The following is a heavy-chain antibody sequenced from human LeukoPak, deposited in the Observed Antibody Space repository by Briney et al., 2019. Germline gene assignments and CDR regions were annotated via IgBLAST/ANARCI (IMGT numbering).Heavy chain of an antibody. V-gene: IGHV3-23*01. CDR1: GFTFSSYA. J-gene: IGHJ4*02. D-gene: IGHD3-22*01. Sequence: AGGSLRLSCAASGFTFSSYAMSWVRQAPGKGLEWVSAISGSGGSTYYADSVKGRFTISRDNSKNTLYLQMNSLRAEDTAVYYCAKDRTIGYYDSSGYYTNFDYWGQGTLVTVSS. CDR2: ISGSGGST. CDR3: AKDRTIGYYDSSGYYTNFDY.